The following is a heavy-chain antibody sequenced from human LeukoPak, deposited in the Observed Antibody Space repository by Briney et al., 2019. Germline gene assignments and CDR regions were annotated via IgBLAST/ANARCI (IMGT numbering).Heavy chain of an antibody. J-gene: IGHJ4*02. CDR1: GYTFTGYY. CDR3: ARSYYYDSSGYYYYFDY. V-gene: IGHV1-2*02. CDR2: INPNSGGT. D-gene: IGHD3-22*01. Sequence: GASVKVSCKASGYTFTGYYMHWVRQAPGQGLEWMGWINPNSGGTNYAQKFQGRVTMTRDTSISTAYMELSRLRSDDTAVYCCARSYYYDSSGYYYYFDYWGQGTLVTVSS.